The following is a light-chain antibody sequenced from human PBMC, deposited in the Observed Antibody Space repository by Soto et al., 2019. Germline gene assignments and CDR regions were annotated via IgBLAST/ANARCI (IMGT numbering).Light chain of an antibody. CDR3: LQVRNFPRT. CDR1: QGIGDR. CDR2: AAS. J-gene: IGKJ1*01. V-gene: IGKV1-12*01. Sequence: DIQVTQSPSSVSASVGDRVTITCRASQGIGDRLAWYQHTPGKAPQLLIQAASTLLSGVPSRFSGSGSGTDFLLTINSLQPEDFATYYCLQVRNFPRTFGQGTKVEV.